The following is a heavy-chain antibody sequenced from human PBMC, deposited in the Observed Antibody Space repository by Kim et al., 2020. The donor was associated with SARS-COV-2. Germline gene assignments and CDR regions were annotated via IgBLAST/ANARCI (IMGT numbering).Heavy chain of an antibody. CDR1: GFTVSSNY. CDR2: IYSGGST. D-gene: IGHD5-12*01. V-gene: IGHV3-53*01. Sequence: GGSLRLSCAASGFTVSSNYMSWVRQAPGKGLEWVSVIYSGGSTYYADSVKGRFTISRDNSKNTLYLQMNSLRAEDTAVYYCERVGDGYNRGGFDYWGQGTLVTVSS. J-gene: IGHJ4*02. CDR3: ERVGDGYNRGGFDY.